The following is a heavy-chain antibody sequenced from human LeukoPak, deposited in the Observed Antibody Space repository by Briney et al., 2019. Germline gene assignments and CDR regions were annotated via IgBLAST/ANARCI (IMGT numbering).Heavy chain of an antibody. Sequence: ASVKVSCKASGGTFSSYAISWVRQTPGQGLEWMGGIIPIFGTANYAQKFQGRVTITTDESTSTAYMELSSLRSEDTAVYYCARRMGNYGDYAENRFDPWGQGTLVTVSS. CDR3: ARRMGNYGDYAENRFDP. CDR2: IIPIFGTA. D-gene: IGHD4-17*01. V-gene: IGHV1-69*05. J-gene: IGHJ5*02. CDR1: GGTFSSYA.